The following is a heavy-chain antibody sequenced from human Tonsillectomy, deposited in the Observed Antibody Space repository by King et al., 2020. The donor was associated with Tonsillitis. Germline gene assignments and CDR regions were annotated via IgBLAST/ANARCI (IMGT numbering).Heavy chain of an antibody. CDR3: ARGAQLYGDYSFFDY. J-gene: IGHJ4*02. V-gene: IGHV3-33*05. CDR2: ISYDGSNK. CDR1: GFTFSSYG. Sequence: QLVQSGGGVVQPGRSLRLSCAASGFTFSSYGMHWVRQAPGKGLEWVAVISYDGSNKYYADSVKGRFTISRDNSKNTLYLQMNSLRAEDTAVYYFARGAQLYGDYSFFDYWGQGTLVTVSS. D-gene: IGHD4-17*01.